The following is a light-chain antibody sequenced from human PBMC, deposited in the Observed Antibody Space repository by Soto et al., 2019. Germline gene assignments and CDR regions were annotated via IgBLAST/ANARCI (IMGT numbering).Light chain of an antibody. CDR1: SGDIGAYNY. V-gene: IGLV2-14*03. J-gene: IGLJ1*01. CDR2: DVS. Sequence: QSALTQPASVSGSPGQSITTSCTGTSGDIGAYNYVYWYQQFPGKAPKLLIYDVSNRPSGVSNRFSGSKSGNTASLTISGLQTEDEADYHCSSYASGSTLVFGTGTKLTVL. CDR3: SSYASGSTLV.